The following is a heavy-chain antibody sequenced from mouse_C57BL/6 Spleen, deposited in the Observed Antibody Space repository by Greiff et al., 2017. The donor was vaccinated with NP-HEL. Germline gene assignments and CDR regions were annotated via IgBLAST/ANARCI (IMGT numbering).Heavy chain of an antibody. CDR2: ISSGSSTF. CDR1: GFTFSDYG. V-gene: IGHV5-17*01. D-gene: IGHD1-1*01. CDR3: ARTTVVPFDY. J-gene: IGHJ2*01. Sequence: EVQGVESGGGLVKPGGSLELSCAASGFTFSDYGMHWVRQAPEKGLEWVAYISSGSSTFYYADTVKGRFTISRDNAKNTLFLQMTSLRSEDTAMYYCARTTVVPFDYWGQGTTLTVSS.